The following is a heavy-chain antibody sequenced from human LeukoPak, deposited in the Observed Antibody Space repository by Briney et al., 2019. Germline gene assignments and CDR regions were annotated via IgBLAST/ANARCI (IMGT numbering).Heavy chain of an antibody. Sequence: KPSETLSLTCTVSGGSISSGSYYWSWIRQPPGKGLEWIGYIYYSGNTNYNPSLKSRVTISVDTSKNQFSLKLRSVTAADTAVYYCARGYGDYAAFDIWGQGTMVTVSS. CDR3: ARGYGDYAAFDI. J-gene: IGHJ3*02. D-gene: IGHD4-17*01. V-gene: IGHV4-61*01. CDR2: IYYSGNT. CDR1: GGSISSGSYY.